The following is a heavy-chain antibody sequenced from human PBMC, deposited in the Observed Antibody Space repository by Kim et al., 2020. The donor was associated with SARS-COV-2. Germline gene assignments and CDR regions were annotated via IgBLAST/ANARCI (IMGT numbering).Heavy chain of an antibody. D-gene: IGHD5-18*01. J-gene: IGHJ6*03. CDR3: ARAGIQLWPYYYYMDV. Sequence: SETLSLTCTVSGGSISSYYWSWIRQPPGKGLEWIGYIYYSGSTNYNPSLKSRVTISVDTSKNQFSLKLSSVTAADTAVYYCARAGIQLWPYYYYMDVWGKETTVTVPS. CDR2: IYYSGST. V-gene: IGHV4-59*08. CDR1: GGSISSYY.